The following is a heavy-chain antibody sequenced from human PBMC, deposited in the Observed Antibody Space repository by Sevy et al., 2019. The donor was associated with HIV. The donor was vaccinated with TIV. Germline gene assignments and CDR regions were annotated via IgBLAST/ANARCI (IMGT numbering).Heavy chain of an antibody. J-gene: IGHJ4*02. V-gene: IGHV3-23*01. CDR3: AKDRVSGSYYSGDFDY. CDR1: GFTFNTYA. Sequence: GSLRLSCAASGFTFNTYAMTWVRQAPGKGLEWVSAISYSGSTTHYADFVKGRFTISRDNSKNTLYLQMNSLRAEDTAVYYCAKDRVSGSYYSGDFDYWGQGTLVTISS. D-gene: IGHD3-10*01. CDR2: ISYSGSTT.